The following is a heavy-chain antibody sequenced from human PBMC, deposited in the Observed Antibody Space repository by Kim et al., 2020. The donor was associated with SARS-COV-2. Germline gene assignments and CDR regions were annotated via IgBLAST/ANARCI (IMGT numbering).Heavy chain of an antibody. D-gene: IGHD2-8*01. CDR3: ARAKDGAFDY. Sequence: SQTLSLTCAISGDTVSSNRVTWHWIRQSPSRGPEWLGRTYYRSKWYTDYAVSVKNRITINPDTSKNQFSLQLNSVTPEDTAVYYCARAKDGAFDYWGQGTLVTVSS. J-gene: IGHJ4*02. CDR2: TYYRSKWYT. CDR1: GDTVSSNRVT. V-gene: IGHV6-1*01.